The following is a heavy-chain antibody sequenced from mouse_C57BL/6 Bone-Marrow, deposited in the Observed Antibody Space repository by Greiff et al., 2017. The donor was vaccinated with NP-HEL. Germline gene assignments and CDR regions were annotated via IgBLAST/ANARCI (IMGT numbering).Heavy chain of an antibody. CDR1: GFNIKDYY. D-gene: IGHD1-1*01. Sequence: EVQLQQSGAELVRPGASVKLSCTASGFNIKDYYMHWVKQRPEQGLEWIGWIDPENGDTEYASKFQGKATITADTSSNTAYLQLSSLTSEDTAVYYWTKGGILLRSFAYWGQGTLVTVSA. J-gene: IGHJ3*01. V-gene: IGHV14-4*01. CDR2: IDPENGDT. CDR3: TKGGILLRSFAY.